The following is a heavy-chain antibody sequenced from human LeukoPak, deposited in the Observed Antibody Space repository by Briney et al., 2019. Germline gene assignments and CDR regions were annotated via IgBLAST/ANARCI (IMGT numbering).Heavy chain of an antibody. J-gene: IGHJ4*02. CDR2: IKADGSEK. V-gene: IGHV3-7*03. D-gene: IGHD2/OR15-2a*01. CDR1: GFSFSGYW. Sequence: GGSLRLSCAASGFSFSGYWMTWVRQAPGQGLEWVANIKADGSEKYYADFVKGRFTISSDNAKNSLNLQRNSLRAEDTAVYYCARRGSTDYWGQGTLVTVSS. CDR3: ARRGSTDY.